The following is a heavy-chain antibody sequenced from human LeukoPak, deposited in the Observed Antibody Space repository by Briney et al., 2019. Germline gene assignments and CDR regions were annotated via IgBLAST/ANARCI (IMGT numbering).Heavy chain of an antibody. CDR2: IKSKTDGGTT. CDR1: GFTFSNAW. D-gene: IGHD3-22*01. CDR3: TTDRPWGYYDSSGSPQYFDY. V-gene: IGHV3-15*01. J-gene: IGHJ4*02. Sequence: PGGSLRLSCAASGFTFSNAWMSWVRQAPGKGLEWVGRIKSKTDGGTTDYAAPVKGRFTISRDDSKNTLYLQMNSLKTEDTAVYYCTTDRPWGYYDSSGSPQYFDYWGQGTPVTVSS.